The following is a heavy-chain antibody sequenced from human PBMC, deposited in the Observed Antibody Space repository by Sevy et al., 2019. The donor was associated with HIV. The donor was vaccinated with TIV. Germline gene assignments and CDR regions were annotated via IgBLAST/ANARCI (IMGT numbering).Heavy chain of an antibody. CDR3: GRDRGAGHYFDY. CDR1: GFTFSNFG. D-gene: IGHD3-16*01. J-gene: IGHJ4*02. V-gene: IGHV3-33*01. Sequence: GGSLRLSCAASGFTFSNFGMHWVRQAPGKGLEWVAVIWYDGSQKYYTDSVKGRFTFTKDNSKNTAYLQMNRLSVEDTAVYYCGRDRGAGHYFDYWGQGTLVTVSS. CDR2: IWYDGSQK.